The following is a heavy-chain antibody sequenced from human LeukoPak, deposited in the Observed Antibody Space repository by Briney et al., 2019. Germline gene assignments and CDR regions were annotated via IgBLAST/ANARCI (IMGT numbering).Heavy chain of an antibody. J-gene: IGHJ4*02. Sequence: GGSLRLSCAASGFTFSSYAMSWVRQAPGKGLEWVSAISGGGIGIYYADSLKGRFTISRDDSKNTLYLQMNNLRAEDTAVYYCTRRRGNQQPIDYWGQGTLVTVSS. D-gene: IGHD2-2*01. CDR2: ISGGGIGI. CDR3: TRRRGNQQPIDY. V-gene: IGHV3-23*01. CDR1: GFTFSSYA.